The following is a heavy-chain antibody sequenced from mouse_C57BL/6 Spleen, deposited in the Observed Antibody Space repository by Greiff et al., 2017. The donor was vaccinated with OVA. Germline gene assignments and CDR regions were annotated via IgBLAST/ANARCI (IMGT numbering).Heavy chain of an antibody. D-gene: IGHD1-1*01. CDR2: IDPSDSET. Sequence: VQLQQPGAELVRPGSSVKLSCKASGYTFTSYWMHWVKQRPIQGLEWIGNIDPSDSETHYNQKFKDKATLTVDKSSSTAYMQLSSLTSEDSAVYYCARDIYYGSSYSFAYWGQGTLVTVSA. CDR1: GYTFTSYW. CDR3: ARDIYYGSSYSFAY. V-gene: IGHV1-52*01. J-gene: IGHJ3*01.